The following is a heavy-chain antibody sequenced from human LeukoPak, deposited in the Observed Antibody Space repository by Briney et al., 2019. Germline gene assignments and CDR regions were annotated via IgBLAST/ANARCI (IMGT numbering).Heavy chain of an antibody. CDR1: GFTFSTYA. Sequence: PGGSLRLSCAASGFTFSTYALHWVRQVPGKGLEYVSAISSIGGTTYYANSVKGRFTISRDNSKNTLYLQMGSLKPEDTAVYYCAKGVSAAADDAFDIWGQGTMVTVSS. CDR2: ISSIGGTT. J-gene: IGHJ3*02. CDR3: AKGVSAAADDAFDI. V-gene: IGHV3-64*01. D-gene: IGHD6-13*01.